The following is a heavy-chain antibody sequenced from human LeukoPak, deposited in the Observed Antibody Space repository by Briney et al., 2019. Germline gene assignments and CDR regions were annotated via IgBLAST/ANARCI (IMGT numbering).Heavy chain of an antibody. V-gene: IGHV4-59*01. CDR1: GGSISSYY. J-gene: IGHJ4*02. Sequence: SETLSLTCTVSGGSISSYYWSWIRQPPGKGLEWIGYIYYSGSTNYNPSLKSRVTISVDTSKNQFSLKLSSVTAADTAVYYCARGGTVRGYSGYDPFDYWGQGTLVTVSS. CDR2: IYYSGST. D-gene: IGHD5-12*01. CDR3: ARGGTVRGYSGYDPFDY.